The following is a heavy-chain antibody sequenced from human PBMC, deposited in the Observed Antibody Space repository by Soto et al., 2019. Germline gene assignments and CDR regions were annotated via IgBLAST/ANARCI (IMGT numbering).Heavy chain of an antibody. Sequence: ISDTRRGGTDSSSRWSPYRQKTKRGLEWIGYIYNSGNTNYNPSLKSRVTISVDTSKSQFSLKLSSVTAADTAVYYCSVYYDIWTRYYLNGLDSLGHGSLVTGFS. CDR2: IYNSGNT. CDR1: GGTDSSSR. D-gene: IGHD3-9*01. CDR3: SVYYDIWTRYYLNGLDS. J-gene: IGHJ5*01. V-gene: IGHV4-59*02.